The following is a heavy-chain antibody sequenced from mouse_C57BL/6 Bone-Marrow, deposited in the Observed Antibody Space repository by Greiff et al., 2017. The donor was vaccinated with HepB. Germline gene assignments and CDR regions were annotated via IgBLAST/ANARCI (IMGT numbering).Heavy chain of an antibody. Sequence: VQLQQSGPELVKPGASVKISCKASGYAFSSSWMNWVKQRPGKGLEWIGRIYPGDGDTNYNGKFKGKATLTADKSSSTAYMQLSSLTSEDSAVYFCARWGGSYAMDYWGQGTSVTVSS. CDR2: IYPGDGDT. V-gene: IGHV1-82*01. CDR1: GYAFSSSW. CDR3: ARWGGSYAMDY. J-gene: IGHJ4*01.